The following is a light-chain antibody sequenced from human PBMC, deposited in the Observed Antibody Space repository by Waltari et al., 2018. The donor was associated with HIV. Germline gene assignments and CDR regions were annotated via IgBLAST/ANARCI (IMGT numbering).Light chain of an antibody. CDR1: QSLSSS. CDR2: AAS. Sequence: DIQMTQSPSSLSASVGDRVTLTCRARQSLSSSFNWYQQKPGKAPKLLIYAASSLQRGVPSRFSGSGSGTDFTLTISSLQPEDFATYYCQQSYSTPGGTFGQGTKVEIK. V-gene: IGKV1-39*01. CDR3: QQSYSTPGGT. J-gene: IGKJ1*01.